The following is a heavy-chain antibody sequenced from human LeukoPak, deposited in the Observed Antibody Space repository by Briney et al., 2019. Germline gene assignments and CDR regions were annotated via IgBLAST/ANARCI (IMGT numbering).Heavy chain of an antibody. Sequence: RSSETLSLTCTVSGGPIRSYYWSWIRQPAGKGLEWIGRIYTSGSTNYNPSLKSRVTMSVDTSKNQFSLKLSSVTAADTAVYYCARSSGVAGHFDYWGQGTLVTVSS. V-gene: IGHV4-4*07. CDR2: IYTSGST. CDR1: GGPIRSYY. D-gene: IGHD6-19*01. J-gene: IGHJ4*02. CDR3: ARSSGVAGHFDY.